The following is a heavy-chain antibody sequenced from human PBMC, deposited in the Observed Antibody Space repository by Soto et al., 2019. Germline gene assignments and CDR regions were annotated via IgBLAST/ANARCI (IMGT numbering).Heavy chain of an antibody. CDR2: IHHSGST. CDR1: GGSISSGGYS. J-gene: IGHJ2*01. Sequence: QLQLQESGSGLVKPSQTLSLTCAVSGGSISSGGYSWSWIRQPPGKGLEGIGYIHHSGSTYYNPSLRGRVTRSVDRAKNQSSLQLSSVPAADTAVDYCASFDRGFDLWGRGTLVTVSS. D-gene: IGHD2-15*01. CDR3: ASFDRGFDL. V-gene: IGHV4-30-2*01.